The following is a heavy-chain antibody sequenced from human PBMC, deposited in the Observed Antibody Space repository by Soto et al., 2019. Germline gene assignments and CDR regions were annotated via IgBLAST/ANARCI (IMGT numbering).Heavy chain of an antibody. CDR3: AKKTDSSSPWGALDI. V-gene: IGHV3-23*01. CDR1: GFTFSSYA. J-gene: IGHJ3*02. CDR2: ISGRGGGK. Sequence: EVQLLESGGGLVQPGGSLRLSCAASGFTFSSYAMTWVRQAPAQGLEWVSGISGRGGGKYYADSVKGRFTISRDSSKNTLYLQMDSLRAEDTAVYYCAKKTDSSSPWGALDIWGQGTMVSVSS. D-gene: IGHD6-6*01.